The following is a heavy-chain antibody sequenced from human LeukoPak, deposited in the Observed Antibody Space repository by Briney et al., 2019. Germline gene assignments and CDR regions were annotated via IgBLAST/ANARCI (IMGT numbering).Heavy chain of an antibody. V-gene: IGHV3-48*03. CDR3: AREGNWNDQDY. J-gene: IGHJ4*02. D-gene: IGHD1-20*01. Sequence: GGSLRLSCAASGFTFSSYEMNWVRQAPGKGLEWVSYISSSGSTIYYVDSVKGRFTISRGNAKNSLYLQMNSLRAEDTAVYYCAREGNWNDQDYWGQGTLVTVSS. CDR2: ISSSGSTI. CDR1: GFTFSSYE.